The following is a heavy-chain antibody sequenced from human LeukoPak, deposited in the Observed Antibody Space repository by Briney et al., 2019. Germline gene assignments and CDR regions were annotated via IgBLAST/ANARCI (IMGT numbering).Heavy chain of an antibody. D-gene: IGHD2-15*01. Sequence: GASVKVSCKASGYTFTRYGISWARQAPGQGLEWMGWISDYNGNTNYAQKLQGRVTMTTDTSTSTAYMELRSLRSDDTAVYYCARARYCSGGSCYSGRWFDPWGQGTLVTVSS. CDR1: GYTFTRYG. CDR2: ISDYNGNT. V-gene: IGHV1-18*01. J-gene: IGHJ5*02. CDR3: ARARYCSGGSCYSGRWFDP.